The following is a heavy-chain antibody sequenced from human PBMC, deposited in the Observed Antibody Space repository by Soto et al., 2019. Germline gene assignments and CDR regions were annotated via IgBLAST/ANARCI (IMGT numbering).Heavy chain of an antibody. Sequence: PSETLSLTCSVSAAAFTNTSYYWGWIRQPPGKGPEWIGSMFFTGSTYYNPSLKSRVTMSADTSKSQFSLKLTSVTAADTAVYFCARLRSSYEGSYYGGGFFDHWGRGTPVTVSS. D-gene: IGHD4-4*01. CDR3: ARLRSSYEGSYYGGGFFDH. V-gene: IGHV4-39*01. CDR1: AAAFTNTSYY. CDR2: MFFTGST. J-gene: IGHJ4*02.